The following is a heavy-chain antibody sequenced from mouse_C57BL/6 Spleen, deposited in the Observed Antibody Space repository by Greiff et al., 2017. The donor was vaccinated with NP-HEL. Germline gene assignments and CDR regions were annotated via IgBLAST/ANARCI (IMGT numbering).Heavy chain of an antibody. CDR2: ISSGSSTI. V-gene: IGHV5-17*01. CDR3: ARGTMGLRQGFDY. CDR1: VFTFSDYG. D-gene: IGHD2-4*01. J-gene: IGHJ2*01. Sequence: EVQLVESGGGLVKPGGSLKLSCSASVFTFSDYGLHWVRQAPDKGLEWVAYISSGSSTIYYADTVKGRFTISRDNAKNTLFLQITSLRSEDTAMYYCARGTMGLRQGFDYWGQGTTLTVSS.